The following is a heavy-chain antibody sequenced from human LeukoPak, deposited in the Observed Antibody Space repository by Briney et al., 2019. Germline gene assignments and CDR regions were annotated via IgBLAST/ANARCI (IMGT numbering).Heavy chain of an antibody. V-gene: IGHV3-30*04. J-gene: IGHJ6*03. CDR3: ANVKTGYYYYMDV. Sequence: GGSLRLSCAASGFTFSSYVMHWVRQAPGKGLEWVAIISYDGSNEYYADSVKGRFTISRDNSKNTLYLQMNSLRAEDTAVYYCANVKTGYYYYMDVWGKGTTVTISS. CDR1: GFTFSSYV. CDR2: ISYDGSNE.